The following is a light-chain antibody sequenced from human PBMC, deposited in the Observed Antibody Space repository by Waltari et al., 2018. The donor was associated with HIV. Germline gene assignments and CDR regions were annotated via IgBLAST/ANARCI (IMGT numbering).Light chain of an antibody. CDR1: SNDDGACDY. J-gene: IGLJ2*01. CDR2: EVT. CDR3: PSYVDNSCVV. V-gene: IGLV2-8*01. Sequence: QSALTQPPSASGSPAQSVTISCTGTSNDDGACDYVSWYQHHPVIAPKLLIYEVTKRPSGVPDRFSGSKSGNTASLTVAGLQAEDDGHYYCPSYVDNSCVVFGGGTKLTVL.